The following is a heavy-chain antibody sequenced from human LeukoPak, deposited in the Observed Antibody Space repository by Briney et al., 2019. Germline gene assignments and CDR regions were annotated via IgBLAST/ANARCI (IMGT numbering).Heavy chain of an antibody. V-gene: IGHV3-73*01. CDR2: IRSNINNYAT. D-gene: IGHD6-19*01. J-gene: IGHJ4*02. CDR1: GFTFSGSA. CDR3: TRGISVD. Sequence: GGSLRLSCAVSGFTFSGSALHWVRQAPGKGLEWVGRIRSNINNYATAYIASVTGRFTISRGDSKNTAYLQMNRLKIEDTAVYYCTRGISVDWGQGTLVTVSS.